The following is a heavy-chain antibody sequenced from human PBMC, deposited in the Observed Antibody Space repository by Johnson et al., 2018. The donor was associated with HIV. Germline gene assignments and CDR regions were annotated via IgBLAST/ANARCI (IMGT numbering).Heavy chain of an antibody. CDR3: NTDRVDGGGSYYNAFDI. Sequence: MQLVESGGGLVQPGGSLRLSCAASGFTFDDYGMSWVRQAPGKGLEWVGRIKSKTDGGTTDYAAPVKGRFTISRDDSKNTLYLQMNSLKTEDTALYYCNTDRVDGGGSYYNAFDIWGQGTTVTVSS. J-gene: IGHJ3*02. CDR1: GFTFDDYG. D-gene: IGHD1-26*01. CDR2: IKSKTDGGTT. V-gene: IGHV3-15*01.